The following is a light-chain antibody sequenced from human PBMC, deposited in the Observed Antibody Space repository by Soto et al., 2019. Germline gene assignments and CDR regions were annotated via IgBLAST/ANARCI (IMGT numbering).Light chain of an antibody. V-gene: IGKV3D-15*01. CDR3: QQYNDWPGGT. Sequence: PGERAALSCRASQSVSSKFLAWYQQKPGQAPRLLIYAASNRATGIPDRFSGSGSGTEFTLTISSLQSGDFAVYYCQQYNDWPGGTFGQGTKVDIK. J-gene: IGKJ1*01. CDR1: QSVSSKF. CDR2: AAS.